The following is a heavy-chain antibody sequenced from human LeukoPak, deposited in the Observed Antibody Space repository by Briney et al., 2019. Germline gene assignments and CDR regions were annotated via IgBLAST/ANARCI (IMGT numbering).Heavy chain of an antibody. CDR3: ARDLDDIVVVVAASEFDY. CDR1: GFTFSGYS. J-gene: IGHJ4*02. D-gene: IGHD2-15*01. V-gene: IGHV3-21*01. Sequence: GGSLRLSCAASGFTFSGYSMNWVRQAPGKGLEWVSSISSSSSYIYYADSVKGRFTISRDNAKNSLYLQMNSLRAEDTAVYYCARDLDDIVVVVAASEFDYWGQGTLVTVSS. CDR2: ISSSSSYI.